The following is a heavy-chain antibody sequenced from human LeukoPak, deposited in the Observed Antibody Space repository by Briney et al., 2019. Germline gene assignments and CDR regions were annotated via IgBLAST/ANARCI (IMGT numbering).Heavy chain of an antibody. CDR3: VRGTNDWTGIDY. V-gene: IGHV3-23*01. Sequence: GGSLRLSCAASGFTFSSYAMSWVRQAPGKGLEWVSAISGSGGSTYYADSVKGRFTISRDNARNTLYLQMNSLRVEDTAIYYCVRGTNDWTGIDYWGQGTLVTVSS. D-gene: IGHD2-8*01. J-gene: IGHJ4*02. CDR1: GFTFSSYA. CDR2: ISGSGGST.